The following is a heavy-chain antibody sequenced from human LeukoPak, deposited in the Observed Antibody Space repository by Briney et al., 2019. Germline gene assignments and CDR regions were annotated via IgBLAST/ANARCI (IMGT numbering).Heavy chain of an antibody. D-gene: IGHD4-11*01. V-gene: IGHV3-30*18. CDR2: ISNDGSIK. J-gene: IGHJ4*02. CDR1: GFTFSSYA. Sequence: GGSLRLSCAASGFTFSSYAMHWVGQAPGKGLEWVAVISNDGSIKYYADSVKGRFTISGDNSKNTLYLQMNSLRAEDTAVYYCANLHDYWGQGTLVTVSS. CDR3: ANLHDY.